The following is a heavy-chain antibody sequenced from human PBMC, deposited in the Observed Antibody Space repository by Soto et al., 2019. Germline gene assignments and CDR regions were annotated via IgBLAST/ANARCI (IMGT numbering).Heavy chain of an antibody. J-gene: IGHJ4*02. CDR3: STVHKLPLA. CDR2: IKTKSDGVPT. CDR1: GFSFSNAW. Sequence: DVQLVESGGALVKPGGSLRLSCAASGFSFSNAWMNWVRQAPGKGLEWVGRIKTKSDGVPTDYAAPVKGRFTISRDDSKNTLYLQMNSLKTEDTAVYYCSTVHKLPLAWGQGTLVTVSS. D-gene: IGHD2-15*01. V-gene: IGHV3-15*07.